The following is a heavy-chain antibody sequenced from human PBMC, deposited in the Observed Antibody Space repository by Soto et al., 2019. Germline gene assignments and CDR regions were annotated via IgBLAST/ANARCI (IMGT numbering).Heavy chain of an antibody. CDR3: ARDNYSIAAAGIYSNYYYGMDV. CDR2: IYHSGST. D-gene: IGHD6-13*01. J-gene: IGHJ6*02. V-gene: IGHV4-4*02. CDR1: GGSISSSNW. Sequence: TLSLTCAVSGGSISSSNWWSWVRQPPGKGLEWIGEIYHSGSTNYNPSLKSRVTISVDKSKNQFSLKLSSVTAADTAVYYCARDNYSIAAAGIYSNYYYGMDVWGQGTTVTVSS.